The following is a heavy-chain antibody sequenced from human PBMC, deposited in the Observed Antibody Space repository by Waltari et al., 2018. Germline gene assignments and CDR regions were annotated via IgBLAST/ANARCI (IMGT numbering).Heavy chain of an antibody. CDR3: VREFGLDY. J-gene: IGHJ4*02. CDR2: IDQDGSGK. Sequence: EVQLVESGGDLVQPGGSLRLSCVGSGFTFSNNWMSWVRQVPGKGPEWVANIDQDGSGKYDVDSVKGRFTISRDNGKNSVYLQMSNLRVEDTALYYCVREFGLDYWGQGTLVTVSS. CDR1: GFTFSNNW. D-gene: IGHD3-10*01. V-gene: IGHV3-7*01.